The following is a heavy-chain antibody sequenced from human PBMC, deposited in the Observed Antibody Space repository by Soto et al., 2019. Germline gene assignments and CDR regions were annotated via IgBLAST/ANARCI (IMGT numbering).Heavy chain of an antibody. V-gene: IGHV6-1*01. CDR1: GDSVSTNSIA. CDR2: TYYRSKWFN. J-gene: IGHJ4*02. Sequence: SQTLSLTCAISGDSVSTNSIAWNWIRQSPSRGLEWLGRTYYRSKWFNDYAVSVKSRITINPDTSKNQFSLQLNSVTPEDTAVYYCARGPATIFYYWGQGTLVTVSS. D-gene: IGHD5-12*01. CDR3: ARGPATIFYY.